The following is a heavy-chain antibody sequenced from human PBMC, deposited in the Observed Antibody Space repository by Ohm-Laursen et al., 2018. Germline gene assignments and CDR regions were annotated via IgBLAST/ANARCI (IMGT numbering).Heavy chain of an antibody. Sequence: SLRLSCTASGFTFSSYWMHWVRQAPGEGLVWVSRINSNGSSTSYADSVKGRFTISRDDAKNTLYLQMNSLRAEDTAVYYCARASTALGYCSSTRCYCGLGLDYWGQGTLVTVSS. CDR3: ARASTALGYCSSTRCYCGLGLDY. V-gene: IGHV3-74*01. CDR1: GFTFSSYW. D-gene: IGHD2-2*01. J-gene: IGHJ4*02. CDR2: INSNGSST.